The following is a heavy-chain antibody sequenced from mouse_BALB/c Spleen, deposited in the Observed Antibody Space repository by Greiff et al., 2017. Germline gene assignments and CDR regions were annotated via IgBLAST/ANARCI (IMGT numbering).Heavy chain of an antibody. V-gene: IGHV2-6-4*01. J-gene: IGHJ3*01. Sequence: VKVVESGPGLVAPSQSLSITCTVSGFSLSRYSVHWVRQPPGKGLEWLGMIWGGGSTDYNSALKSRLSISKDNSKSQVFLKMNSLQTDDTAMYYCARNEPGLPSFACWGQGTLVTVSA. CDR2: IWGGGST. D-gene: IGHD3-1*01. CDR3: ARNEPGLPSFAC. CDR1: GFSLSRYS.